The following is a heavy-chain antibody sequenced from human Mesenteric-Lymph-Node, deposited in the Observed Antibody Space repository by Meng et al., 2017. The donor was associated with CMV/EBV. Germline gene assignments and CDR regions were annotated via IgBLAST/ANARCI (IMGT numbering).Heavy chain of an antibody. CDR3: ARVGSLEYYDFWSGYNPYYYYGMDV. D-gene: IGHD3-3*01. Sequence: SETLSLTCTVSGGSISSYYWSWIRQPPGKGLEWIGYIYYSGSTNYNPSLNSRVTISVDASKNQFSLNLSSVTAADTAVYYCARVGSLEYYDFWSGYNPYYYYGMDVWGQGTTVTVSS. J-gene: IGHJ6*02. CDR1: GGSISSYY. CDR2: IYYSGST. V-gene: IGHV4-59*12.